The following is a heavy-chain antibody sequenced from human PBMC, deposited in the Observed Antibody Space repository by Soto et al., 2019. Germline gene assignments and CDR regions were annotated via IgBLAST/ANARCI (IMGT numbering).Heavy chain of an antibody. V-gene: IGHV4-61*01. CDR3: ARADRQYCSVSTCYIFDY. D-gene: IGHD2-2*02. Sequence: SETLSLTCIVSGASVSSNSYYWTWIRQPPGKGLEWIGYTDYSGSTKYNPSLKSRVTISVDTSKNQFSLRVSSVTAADTAMYYCARADRQYCSVSTCYIFDYRGQGTQVTVSS. CDR2: TDYSGST. J-gene: IGHJ4*02. CDR1: GASVSSNSYY.